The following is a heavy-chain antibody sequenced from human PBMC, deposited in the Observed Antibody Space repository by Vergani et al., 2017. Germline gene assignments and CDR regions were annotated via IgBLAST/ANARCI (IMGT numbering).Heavy chain of an antibody. J-gene: IGHJ4*02. CDR1: GGSVRNSIGYY. CDR2: IFSSGTT. V-gene: IGHV4-61*02. CDR3: ARGSRAEGGSGPDK. D-gene: IGHD6-13*01. Sequence: QVQLQESGPGLVKPSQTLSLSCTVSGGSVRNSIGYYWTWIRQPAGKTLEWIGEIFSSGTTNYNPSFKNRVTMSVDTAKNQFSLKLNSVTAADTAVYYCARGSRAEGGSGPDKWGQGTLVTVSS.